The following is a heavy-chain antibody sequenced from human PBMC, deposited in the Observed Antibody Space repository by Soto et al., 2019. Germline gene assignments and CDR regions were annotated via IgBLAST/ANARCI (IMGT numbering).Heavy chain of an antibody. CDR3: ARLNDFWSGYPYYYGMDV. V-gene: IGHV5-10-1*01. D-gene: IGHD3-3*01. CDR1: GYSFTSYW. Sequence: PGESLKISCKGSGYSFTSYWISWVRQMPGKGLEWMGRIDPSDSYTNYSPSFQGHVTISADKSISTAYLQWSSLKASDTAMYYCARLNDFWSGYPYYYGMDVWGQGTTVTVSS. J-gene: IGHJ6*02. CDR2: IDPSDSYT.